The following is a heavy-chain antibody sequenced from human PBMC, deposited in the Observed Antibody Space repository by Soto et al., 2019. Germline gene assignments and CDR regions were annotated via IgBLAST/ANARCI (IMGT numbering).Heavy chain of an antibody. D-gene: IGHD1-26*01. Sequence: TGGSLRLSCAASGFTFDDYAMHWVLQAPGKGLEWVSGISWNSGSIGYADSVKGRFTISRDNAKNSLYLQMNSLRAEDTALYYCAKDIGWELLGGGIDYWGQGTLVTAPQ. J-gene: IGHJ4*02. CDR1: GFTFDDYA. CDR2: ISWNSGSI. CDR3: AKDIGWELLGGGIDY. V-gene: IGHV3-9*01.